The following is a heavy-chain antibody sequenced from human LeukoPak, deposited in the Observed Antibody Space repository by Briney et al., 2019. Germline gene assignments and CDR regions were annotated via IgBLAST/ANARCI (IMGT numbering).Heavy chain of an antibody. CDR3: ARDPGYSSSSRFDY. Sequence: ETLSLTCTVSGGSISSSSYYWGWIRQPPGKGLEWIGSIYYSGSTYYNPSLKSRVTISVDTSKNQFSLKLSSVTAADTAVYYCARDPGYSSSSRFDYWGQGTLVTVSS. D-gene: IGHD6-6*01. CDR2: IYYSGST. V-gene: IGHV4-39*07. CDR1: GGSISSSSYY. J-gene: IGHJ4*02.